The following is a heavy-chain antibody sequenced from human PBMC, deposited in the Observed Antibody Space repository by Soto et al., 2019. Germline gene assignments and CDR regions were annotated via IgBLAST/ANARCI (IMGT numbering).Heavy chain of an antibody. Sequence: GGSLRLSCAAYGFTFSTYWLHRVRQAPGKGLVWVSRIKSDGTGTTYADSVKGRFTISRDNAKNMLYLQMNSLRVEDTAVYYCGGSAAYNWFDPWGQGTLVTVSS. CDR1: GFTFSTYW. CDR3: GGSAAYNWFDP. J-gene: IGHJ5*02. V-gene: IGHV3-74*01. CDR2: IKSDGTGT. D-gene: IGHD2-2*01.